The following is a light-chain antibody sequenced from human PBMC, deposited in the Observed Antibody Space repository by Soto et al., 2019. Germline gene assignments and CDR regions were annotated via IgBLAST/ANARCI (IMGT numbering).Light chain of an antibody. CDR3: QVWDDNSDHHV. CDR1: NIGGKS. Sequence: SYELTQTSSVSVAPGQTARISCGGNNIGGKSVHWYQQKPGQAPVVVVCDDSDRPSGIPERFSGSNSGNTATLTISRVEAGDEADYHCQVWDDNSDHHVFGTGTKVTVL. CDR2: DDS. V-gene: IGLV3-21*02. J-gene: IGLJ1*01.